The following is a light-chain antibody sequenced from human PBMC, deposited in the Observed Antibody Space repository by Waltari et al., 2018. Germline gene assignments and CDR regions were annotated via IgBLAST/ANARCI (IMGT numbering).Light chain of an antibody. CDR2: AAS. V-gene: IGKV1-12*01. Sequence: DIQMTQSPSSVSASVGDRVTITCRASQGINNWLAWYQQKPGKANQLLIYAASSLQSGVPSRLSGSRSVTDFTLTISSLQPDDVATYYCQQANIFPLTFGQGTKVEIK. CDR1: QGINNW. J-gene: IGKJ1*01. CDR3: QQANIFPLT.